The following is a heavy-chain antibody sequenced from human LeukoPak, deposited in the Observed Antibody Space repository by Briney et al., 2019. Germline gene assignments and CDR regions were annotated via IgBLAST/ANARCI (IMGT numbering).Heavy chain of an antibody. CDR3: ARDLCSSSSNWFDP. CDR2: ISSSSSYI. D-gene: IGHD6-6*01. Sequence: GGSLRLSCAASGFTFSSYSMNWVRQAPGKGLEWVSSISSSSSYIYYADSVKGRFTISRDNAKNSLYLQMNSLRAEDTAVYYCARDLCSSSSNWFDPWGQGTLVTVSS. CDR1: GFTFSSYS. V-gene: IGHV3-21*01. J-gene: IGHJ5*02.